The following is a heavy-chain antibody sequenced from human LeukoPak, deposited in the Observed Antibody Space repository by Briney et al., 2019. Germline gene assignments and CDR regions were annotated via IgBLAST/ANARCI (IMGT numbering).Heavy chain of an antibody. J-gene: IGHJ6*03. CDR2: IRSKAYGGTT. D-gene: IGHD6-6*01. V-gene: IGHV3-49*03. CDR1: GFTFGDYA. CDR3: TREGWSIAARSYYYYYMDV. Sequence: PGGSLRLSCTASGFTFGDYAMSWFRQAPGKGLEWVGFIRSKAYGGTTEYAASVKGRFTISRDDSKSIAYLQMNSLKTEDTAVYYCTREGWSIAARSYYYYYMDVWGKGTTVTVSS.